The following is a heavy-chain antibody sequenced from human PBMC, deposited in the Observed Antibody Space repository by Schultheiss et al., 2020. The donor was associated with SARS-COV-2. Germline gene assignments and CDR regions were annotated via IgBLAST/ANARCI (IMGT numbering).Heavy chain of an antibody. Sequence: SETLSLTCTVSGGSISSYYWSWIRQPPGKGLEWIGSIYYSGSTYYNPSLKSRVTISVDTSKNQFSLKLSSVTAADTAVYYCARRGYSYGWVSFDYWGQGTLVTVSS. CDR2: IYYSGST. V-gene: IGHV4-59*01. CDR1: GGSISSYY. D-gene: IGHD5-18*01. CDR3: ARRGYSYGWVSFDY. J-gene: IGHJ4*02.